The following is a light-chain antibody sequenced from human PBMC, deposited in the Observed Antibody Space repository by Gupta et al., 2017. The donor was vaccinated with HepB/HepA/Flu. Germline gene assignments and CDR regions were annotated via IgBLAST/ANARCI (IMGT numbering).Light chain of an antibody. CDR3: QERYSSPYS. J-gene: IGKJ2*03. CDR1: QIITGY. Sequence: DIPMTQPPFSLSASVGDRVTITCRASQIITGYLNWYQQKPGKAPNLLIYGDSTLQSRVPSRISGSGSETDFTLTINSLQPEDFATYYCQERYSSPYSFGQGTKVEIK. CDR2: GDS. V-gene: IGKV1-39*01.